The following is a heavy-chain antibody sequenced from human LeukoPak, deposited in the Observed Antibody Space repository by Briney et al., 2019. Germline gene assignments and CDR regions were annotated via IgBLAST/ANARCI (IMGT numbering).Heavy chain of an antibody. CDR2: ISFSTSTM. V-gene: IGHV3-48*01. Sequence: GGSLRLSCAASGFTFSSYNMNWVRQAPGKGLEWVSYISFSTSTMYYADSVKGRFTISRDNAKNSVYLQMNSLRAEDTAVYYCAKGYSGNYGIGYWGQGTLVTVSS. D-gene: IGHD1-26*01. J-gene: IGHJ4*02. CDR1: GFTFSSYN. CDR3: AKGYSGNYGIGY.